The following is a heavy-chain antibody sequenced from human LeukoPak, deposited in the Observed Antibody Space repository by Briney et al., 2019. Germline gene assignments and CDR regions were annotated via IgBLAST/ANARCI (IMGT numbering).Heavy chain of an antibody. V-gene: IGHV4-59*08. CDR3: ARHGPGDFWSGYYSFFDY. CDR2: IYYSGST. Sequence: SETLSLTCTVSGGSISSYYWSWIRQPPGKGLEWTGYIYYSGSTNYNPSLKSRVTISVDTSKNQFSLKLSSVTAADTAVYYCARHGPGDFWSGYYSFFDYWGQGTLVTVSS. D-gene: IGHD3-3*01. CDR1: GGSISSYY. J-gene: IGHJ4*02.